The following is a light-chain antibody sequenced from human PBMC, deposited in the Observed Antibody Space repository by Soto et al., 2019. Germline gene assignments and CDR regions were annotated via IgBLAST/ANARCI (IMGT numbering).Light chain of an antibody. CDR1: QSVNSNY. CDR2: GIS. V-gene: IGKV3D-7*01. J-gene: IGKJ5*01. Sequence: RVLTQCVAIQAVAPGASVTISFIASQSVNSNYLAWYQQHPGQPPRLLIYGISTRATGIPARFSGSGSGTDFTLTISSLRPEDSATYCCQQLNSFPVTFGQGTRLEIK. CDR3: QQLNSFPVT.